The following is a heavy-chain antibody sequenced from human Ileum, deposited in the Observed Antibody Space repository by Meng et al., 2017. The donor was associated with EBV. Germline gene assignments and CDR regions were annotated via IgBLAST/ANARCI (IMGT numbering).Heavy chain of an antibody. Sequence: GSGPGLGRPRGTRARTGPVLGDSISSNNWWRWVRQPPGKGLEWIGEIYHSGSTNYNPSFKRRVTMSVDKSKNQISLNLSSVTAADTAVYYCASGRDYAWHSWGRGTLVTVSS. CDR3: ASGRDYAWHS. J-gene: IGHJ4*02. V-gene: IGHV4-4*03. CDR2: IYHSGST. D-gene: IGHD4-17*01. CDR1: GDSISSNNW.